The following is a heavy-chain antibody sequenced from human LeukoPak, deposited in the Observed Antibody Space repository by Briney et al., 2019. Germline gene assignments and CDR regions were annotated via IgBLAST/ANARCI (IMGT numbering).Heavy chain of an antibody. CDR2: IYTSGST. CDR3: ARESGYYYDTSGYTFDY. V-gene: IGHV4-4*07. D-gene: IGHD3-22*01. CDR1: GGSSNNYY. J-gene: IGHJ4*02. Sequence: PSETLSLTCTVSGGSSNNYYWSWIRQSAGKGLEWIGRIYTSGSTNYSPSLKSRVSMSVDTSKNQFSLRLRSVTAADTAVYYCARESGYYYDTSGYTFDYWGQGILVTVSS.